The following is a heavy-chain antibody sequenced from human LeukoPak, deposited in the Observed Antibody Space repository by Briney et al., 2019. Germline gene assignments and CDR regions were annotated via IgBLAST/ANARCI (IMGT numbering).Heavy chain of an antibody. J-gene: IGHJ4*02. D-gene: IGHD3-10*01. CDR2: ISAYNGNT. V-gene: IGHV1-18*01. CDR1: GCTFTSYG. Sequence: AASVKVSCKASGCTFTSYGISWVRQAPGQGLEWMGWISAYNGNTNYAQKLQGRATMTTDTSTSTAYMELRSLRSDDTAVYYCARRGIWAHYYAIEYDYWGQGTLVTVSS. CDR3: ARRGIWAHYYAIEYDY.